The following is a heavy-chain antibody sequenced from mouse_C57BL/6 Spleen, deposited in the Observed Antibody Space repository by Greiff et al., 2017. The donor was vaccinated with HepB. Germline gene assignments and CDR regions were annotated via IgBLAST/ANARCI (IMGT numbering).Heavy chain of an antibody. Sequence: VKLKQSGPELVKPGASVKISCKASGYAFSSSWMNWVKQRPGKGLEWIGRIYPGDGDTNYNGKFKGKATLTADKSSSTAYMQLSSLTSEDSAVYFCARGGSSYAGDYWGQGTTLTVSS. J-gene: IGHJ2*01. CDR1: GYAFSSSW. CDR3: ARGGSSYAGDY. V-gene: IGHV1-82*01. D-gene: IGHD1-1*01. CDR2: IYPGDGDT.